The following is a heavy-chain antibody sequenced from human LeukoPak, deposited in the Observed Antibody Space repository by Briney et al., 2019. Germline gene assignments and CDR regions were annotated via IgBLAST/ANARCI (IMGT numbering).Heavy chain of an antibody. V-gene: IGHV3-74*01. CDR3: VVWGEDRSGHRFDF. CDR1: VFTFDYSW. Sequence: GCLRLSCVHSVFTFDYSWVHWVRQAPGKGRMWVSPINTDGSNTHYADLVKGRFTISRDNAKNTLYLQMNGLRVEDTAVYYCVVWGEDRSGHRFDFWGQGTLVTVS. CDR2: INTDGSNT. J-gene: IGHJ4*02. D-gene: IGHD3-22*01.